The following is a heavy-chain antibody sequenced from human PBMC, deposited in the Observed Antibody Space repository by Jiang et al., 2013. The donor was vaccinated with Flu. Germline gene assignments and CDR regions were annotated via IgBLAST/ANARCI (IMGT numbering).Heavy chain of an antibody. D-gene: IGHD3-9*01. J-gene: IGHJ4*03. CDR3: ATLRGSSYDTYLMDF. V-gene: IGHV3-30*02. CDR1: GFTFSYYR. CDR2: LWHDGSNK. Sequence: VQLVESGGGVVQPGGSLRLSCAASGFTFSYYRMHWVRQAPGKGLEWVASLWHDGSNKYYVDSVKGRFTVSRDNAKNTVYLQMNSLTAEDTAIYYCATLRGSSYDTYLMDFWGQGTLVTVSP.